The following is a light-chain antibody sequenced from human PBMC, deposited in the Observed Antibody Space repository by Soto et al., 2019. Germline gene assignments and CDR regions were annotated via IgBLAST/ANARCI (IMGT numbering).Light chain of an antibody. V-gene: IGKV3-15*01. Sequence: QYQSTLCVSPGERATLSWRGSQSEIXSSALDQQKPGQAPRILIDGASTMATGSPARLSGSGSGTEFTLTISSLHSEYFAVYYCQQDKYGPRTFGQVTKVDI. CDR2: GAS. CDR3: QQDKYGPRT. CDR1: QSEIXS. J-gene: IGKJ1*01.